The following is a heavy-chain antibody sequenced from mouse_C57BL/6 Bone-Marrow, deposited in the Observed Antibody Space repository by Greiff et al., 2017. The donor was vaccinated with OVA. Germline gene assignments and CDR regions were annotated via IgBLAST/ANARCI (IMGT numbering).Heavy chain of an antibody. J-gene: IGHJ3*01. Sequence: QVQLQQSGAELVRPGTSVKVSCKASGYAFTNYLIEWVKQRPGQGLEWIGVINPGSGGTNDNEKFKGKATLTADKSSSTAYMQLSSLTSEDSAVYFCARWGYYGFAYWGQGTLVTVSA. CDR2: INPGSGGT. CDR1: GYAFTNYL. V-gene: IGHV1-54*01. D-gene: IGHD2-3*01. CDR3: ARWGYYGFAY.